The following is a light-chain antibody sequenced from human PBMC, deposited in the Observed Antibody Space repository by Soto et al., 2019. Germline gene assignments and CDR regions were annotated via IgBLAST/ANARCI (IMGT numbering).Light chain of an antibody. J-gene: IGKJ1*01. CDR3: QQLNSYPWT. CDR1: QGISTY. Sequence: IQLTQSPSSLSASVGDRVTITCRASQGISTYLAWYQQKPGKVPKLLIYAASTLQSGVPSRFSGSGSGTDFTLTISSLQPEDFATYSCQQLNSYPWTFGQGTKVDIK. CDR2: AAS. V-gene: IGKV1-9*01.